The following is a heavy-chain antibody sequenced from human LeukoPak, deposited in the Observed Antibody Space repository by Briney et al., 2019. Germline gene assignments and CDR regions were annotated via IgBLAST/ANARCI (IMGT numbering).Heavy chain of an antibody. V-gene: IGHV3-7*01. CDR1: GFTFSSYW. D-gene: IGHD2-21*02. CDR2: IKQDGSEK. Sequence: GGSLRLSCAASGFTFSSYWTSWVRQAPGKGLEWVANIKQDGSEKYYVDSVKGRFTISRDNAKNSLYLQMNSLRAEDTAVYYCARVVVTAIAQNAFNIWGQGTMVTVSS. J-gene: IGHJ3*02. CDR3: ARVVVTAIAQNAFNI.